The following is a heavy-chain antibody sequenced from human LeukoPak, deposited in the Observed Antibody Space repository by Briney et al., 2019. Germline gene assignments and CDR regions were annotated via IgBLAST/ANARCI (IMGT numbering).Heavy chain of an antibody. D-gene: IGHD2-8*01. CDR3: AKMVREFYTISYYFDY. CDR1: GFTFSTYA. J-gene: IGHJ4*02. V-gene: IGHV3-23*01. CDR2: ISGSGAGT. Sequence: GRSLRLSCAASGFTFSTYAMHWVRQAPGKGLEWVSGISGSGAGTYYADSVKGRFTISRDNSKNTLYLQMNSLRADDTAVYYCAKMVREFYTISYYFDYWGQGTLVTVSS.